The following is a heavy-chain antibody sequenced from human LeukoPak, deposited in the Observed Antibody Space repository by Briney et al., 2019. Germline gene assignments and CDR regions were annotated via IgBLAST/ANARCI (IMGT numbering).Heavy chain of an antibody. J-gene: IGHJ5*02. Sequence: ASVKVSCKASGYTFTSYGISWVRQAPGQGLEWMGWMNPNSGNTGYAQKFQGRVTITRNTSISTAYMELSSLRSEDTAVYYCARGRRYFDGRWFDPWGQGTLVTVSS. CDR3: ARGRRYFDGRWFDP. CDR1: GYTFTSYG. CDR2: MNPNSGNT. V-gene: IGHV1-8*03. D-gene: IGHD3-9*01.